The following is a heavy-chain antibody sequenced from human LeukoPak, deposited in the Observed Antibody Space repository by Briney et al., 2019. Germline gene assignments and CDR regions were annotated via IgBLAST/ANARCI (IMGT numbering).Heavy chain of an antibody. CDR3: ARENYDSSYFDY. V-gene: IGHV4-59*01. D-gene: IGHD3-22*01. CDR2: IYYSGST. Sequence: PSETLSLTCSVSGGSISSYYWSWIRQPPGKGLEWIGYIYYSGSTNYNPSLKSRATISVDTSKNQFSLKLSSVTAADTAVYYCARENYDSSYFDYWGQGTLVTVSS. J-gene: IGHJ4*02. CDR1: GGSISSYY.